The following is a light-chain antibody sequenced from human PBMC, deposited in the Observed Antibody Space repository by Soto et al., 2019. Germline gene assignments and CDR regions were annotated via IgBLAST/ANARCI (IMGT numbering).Light chain of an antibody. V-gene: IGLV2-8*01. J-gene: IGLJ1*01. Sequence: QSALTQPPSASGSPGQSVTISCTGSSSDVGGYEYVSWYQQHPGKAPKLIIYEVIKRPSGVPDRFSGSKSGNTASLTISGLQAEDEADYYCSLYTSSSTYVFGTGTKLTVL. CDR1: SSDVGGYEY. CDR3: SLYTSSSTYV. CDR2: EVI.